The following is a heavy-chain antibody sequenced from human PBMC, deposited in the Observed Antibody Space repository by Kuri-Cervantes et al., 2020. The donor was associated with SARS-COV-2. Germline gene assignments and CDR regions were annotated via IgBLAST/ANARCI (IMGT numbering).Heavy chain of an antibody. CDR1: GXXFSSYS. D-gene: IGHD1-14*01. J-gene: IGHJ4*02. Sequence: GGSLRLSCAASGXXFSSYSMNWVRQAPGKGLEGVSYISSSSSXXXYADSVKGRFTIARDNAKNSLYLHMNSLRAEDTAGYYFXXNHPTAEQXXXALPEYWGQGTLVTVSS. V-gene: IGHV3-48*01. CDR2: ISSSSSXX. CDR3: XXNHPTAEQXXXALPEY.